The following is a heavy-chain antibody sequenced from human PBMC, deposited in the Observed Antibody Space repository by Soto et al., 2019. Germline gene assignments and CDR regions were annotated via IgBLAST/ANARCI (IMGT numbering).Heavy chain of an antibody. J-gene: IGHJ4*02. CDR2: MDPNSGNT. CDR3: ARGRGWRDY. D-gene: IGHD6-19*01. Sequence: QVQLVQSGAEVKKPGASVKVSCKASGYTFTNYDINWVRQAPGQGLEWMGWMDPNSGNTDYAQKFQGRVTITRNTSISTAHLELSSLSSEDTAVYYCARGRGWRDYWGQGTLVTVSS. V-gene: IGHV1-8*01. CDR1: GYTFTNYD.